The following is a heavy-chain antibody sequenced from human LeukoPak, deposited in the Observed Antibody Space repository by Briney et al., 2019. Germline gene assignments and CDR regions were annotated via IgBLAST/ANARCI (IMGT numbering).Heavy chain of an antibody. J-gene: IGHJ5*02. V-gene: IGHV3-23*01. CDR3: AKQYSGSYTSWFDP. CDR2: ISGSGGST. D-gene: IGHD1-26*01. Sequence: GGYLRLSCAASRFTFSSYAMSWVRQAPGKGLEWVSAISGSGGSTYYADSVKGRFTISRDNSKNTLYLQMNSLRAEDTAVYYCAKQYSGSYTSWFDPWGQGTLVTVSS. CDR1: RFTFSSYA.